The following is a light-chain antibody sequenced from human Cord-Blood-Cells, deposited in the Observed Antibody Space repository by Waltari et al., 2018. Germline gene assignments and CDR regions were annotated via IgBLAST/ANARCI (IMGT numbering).Light chain of an antibody. V-gene: IGLV2-8*01. CDR2: EVS. CDR1: SSDVGGDNY. Sequence: QSALTQPPSASGSPGQSVTISCTGTSSDVGGDNYVSWYQQHPGKAPKLMIYEVSKRPSGVPDRFSGSKSGNTASLTVSGLQAEDEADYYCSSYAGSNNPHVFGTGTKVTVL. CDR3: SSYAGSNNPHV. J-gene: IGLJ1*01.